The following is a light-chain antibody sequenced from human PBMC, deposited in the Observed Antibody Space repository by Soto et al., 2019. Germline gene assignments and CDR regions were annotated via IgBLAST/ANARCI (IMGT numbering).Light chain of an antibody. Sequence: EIVLTQSPGTLSLSPGDRATLSCRASQSVSSSYLAWYQQKPGQAPRLLIYSASSRATGIPARFSGSGSGTEFTLTISSLQSEDFAVYYCQQNNNWPGTFGQGTKVDIK. CDR2: SAS. CDR1: QSVSSSY. V-gene: IGKV3-15*01. CDR3: QQNNNWPGT. J-gene: IGKJ1*01.